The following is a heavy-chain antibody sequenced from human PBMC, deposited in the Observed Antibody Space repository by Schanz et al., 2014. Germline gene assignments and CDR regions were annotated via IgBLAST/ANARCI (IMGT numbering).Heavy chain of an antibody. V-gene: IGHV1-69*09. CDR1: GYPFTDYH. J-gene: IGHJ3*02. CDR2: IIPILGME. CDR3: ARDIQYHYDTSGPVGAFDI. D-gene: IGHD3-22*01. Sequence: QVQLVQSGAEVKKPGASVKVSCKSSGYPFTDYHIHWVRQAPGQGLEWMGTIIPILGMENYAQKFQGRVTITADISTSTAYMDLSSLRSDDTAVYYCARDIQYHYDTSGPVGAFDIWGQGTVVTVSS.